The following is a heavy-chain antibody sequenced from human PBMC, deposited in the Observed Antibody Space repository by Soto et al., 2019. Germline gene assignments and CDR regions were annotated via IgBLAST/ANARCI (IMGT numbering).Heavy chain of an antibody. CDR1: GGTFSSYT. Sequence: QVQLVQSGAEVKKPGSSVKVSCKASGGTFSSYTISWVRQAPGQGLEWMGRIIPILGIANYAQKFQGRVTNTADKSTSTAYMELSSLRSEDTAVYYCASAGYYYDSSGYHPLDYWGQGTLVTVSS. CDR2: IIPILGIA. D-gene: IGHD3-22*01. CDR3: ASAGYYYDSSGYHPLDY. V-gene: IGHV1-69*02. J-gene: IGHJ4*01.